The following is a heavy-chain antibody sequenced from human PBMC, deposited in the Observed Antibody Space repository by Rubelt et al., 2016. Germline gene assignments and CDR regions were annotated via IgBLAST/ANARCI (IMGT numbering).Heavy chain of an antibody. D-gene: IGHD3-3*01. Sequence: GLECIGEIYHGGSTNYNPSLKSRVTISVEKSKNQFSLKLISVTAADTAVYYCARRSEFVHPYGMDVWGQGITVTVSS. V-gene: IGHV4-4*02. CDR3: ARRSEFVHPYGMDV. J-gene: IGHJ6*02. CDR2: IYHGGST.